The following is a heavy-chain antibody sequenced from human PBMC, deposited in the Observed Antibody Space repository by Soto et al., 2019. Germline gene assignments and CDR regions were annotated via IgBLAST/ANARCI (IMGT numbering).Heavy chain of an antibody. D-gene: IGHD3-10*01. CDR3: GRDRGSGIYYYYGVDV. J-gene: IGHJ6*02. V-gene: IGHV1-18*04. Sequence: QVQLVQSGAEVKKPGASVKVSCKASGYTFTGYTINWVRQAPGQGLEWMGWISGYNGNTNYAQKLQDRVTLTTDTSTSTAYMELRSLSSDDTAVYYCGRDRGSGIYYYYGVDVWGQGTTLTVSS. CDR2: ISGYNGNT. CDR1: GYTFTGYT.